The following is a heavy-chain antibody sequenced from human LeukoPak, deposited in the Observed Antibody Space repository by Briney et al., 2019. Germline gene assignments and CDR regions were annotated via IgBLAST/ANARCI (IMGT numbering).Heavy chain of an antibody. CDR3: ARGVGGPYYYGMDV. CDR2: IPSSGST. D-gene: IGHD5/OR15-5a*01. V-gene: IGHV4-4*07. J-gene: IGHJ6*02. CDR1: GGSINSYL. Sequence: SSETLSLTCTVSGGSINSYLWTWVRQPAGKGLEWIGRIPSSGSTNYNPSLKSRVTMSVDTSKNQFSLKLSSVTAADTAVYYCARGVGGPYYYGMDVWGQGTTVTVSS.